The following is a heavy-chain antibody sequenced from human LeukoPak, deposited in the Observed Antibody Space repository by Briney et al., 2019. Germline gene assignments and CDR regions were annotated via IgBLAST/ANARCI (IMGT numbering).Heavy chain of an antibody. CDR2: IYTSGST. J-gene: IGHJ4*02. CDR1: GGSISSGSYY. V-gene: IGHV4-61*02. Sequence: SETLSLTCTVSGGSISSGSYYWSWIRQPAGKGLEWIGRIYTSGSTNYNPSLKSRVTISVDTSKNQFSLKLSSVTAAGTAVYYCARDAGIFDYWGQGTLVTVSS. CDR3: ARDAGIFDY. D-gene: IGHD3-10*01.